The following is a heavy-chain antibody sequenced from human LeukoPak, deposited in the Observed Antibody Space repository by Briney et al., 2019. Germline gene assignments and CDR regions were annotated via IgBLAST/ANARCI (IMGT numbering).Heavy chain of an antibody. CDR2: ISGSGGRT. V-gene: IGHV3-23*01. J-gene: IGHJ4*02. CDR3: AKDTVAYCGGDCYSAIDY. D-gene: IGHD2-21*02. CDR1: GLTSSSYA. Sequence: PGGSLRLSCAASGLTSSSYAMSWVRQAPGKGLEWVSAISGSGGRTYYADSVKGRFTISRDNSKNTLYLQMNSLRAEETAVYYCAKDTVAYCGGDCYSAIDYWGQGALVTVSS.